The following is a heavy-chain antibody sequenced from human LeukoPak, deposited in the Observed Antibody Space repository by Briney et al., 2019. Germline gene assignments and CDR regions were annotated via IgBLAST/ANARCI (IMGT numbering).Heavy chain of an antibody. J-gene: IGHJ4*02. CDR3: ARTYYDSSGYRY. CDR1: GYTFTGYY. V-gene: IGHV1-2*02. CDR2: INPNSGGT. D-gene: IGHD3-22*01. Sequence: GASVKVSCKASGYTFTGYYMQWVRQAPGQGLERMGCINPNSGGTNYAQKFQGRVTMTRDTSISTAYMELSRLGSDDTAVYYCARTYYDSSGYRYWGQGTLVTVSS.